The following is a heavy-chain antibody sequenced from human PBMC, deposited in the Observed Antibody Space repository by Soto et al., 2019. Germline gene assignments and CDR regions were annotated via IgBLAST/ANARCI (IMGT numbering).Heavy chain of an antibody. CDR1: GYTFTSYA. CDR2: INAGNGNT. CDR3: AVDLIAGAGSPFEF. D-gene: IGHD6-19*01. Sequence: ASVKVSCKASGYTFTSYAMHWVRQAPGQRLEWMGWINAGNGNTKYSQKFQGRVTITRDTSASTAYMELSSLRSEDTAGYYCAVDLIAGAGSPFEFWDQGTLVTVAP. J-gene: IGHJ4*02. V-gene: IGHV1-3*01.